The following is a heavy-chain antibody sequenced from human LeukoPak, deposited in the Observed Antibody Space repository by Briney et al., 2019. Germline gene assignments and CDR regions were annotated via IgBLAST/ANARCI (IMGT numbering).Heavy chain of an antibody. J-gene: IGHJ4*02. CDR1: GGSISSRTYY. V-gene: IGHV4-39*01. Sequence: SETLSLTCTVSGGSISSRTYYWGWIRQPPGKGLEWIGSIYYSGSTSYNPSLKSRVTISVDTSKNQFSLKLDSVTAADTAVYYCAQNASDSGTSYFDYWGQGTLVTVSS. CDR2: IYYSGST. D-gene: IGHD1-26*01. CDR3: AQNASDSGTSYFDY.